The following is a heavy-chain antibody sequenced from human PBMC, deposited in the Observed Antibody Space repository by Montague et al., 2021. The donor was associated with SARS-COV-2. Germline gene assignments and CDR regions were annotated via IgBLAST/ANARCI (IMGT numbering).Heavy chain of an antibody. V-gene: IGHV3-21*01. CDR2: ISSSSSSI. CDR1: GFTFRSYT. D-gene: IGHD2-15*01. CDR3: VRGGACSGGKCNGGARD. Sequence: SLSLSFSASGFTFRSYTMNWVRQSPGMGLEWVSFISSSSSSIYYADSLKGRFTISRDNAKNSLYLQMNSLRVEDTAVYYCVRGGACSGGKCNGGARDWGQGTLVTVSS. J-gene: IGHJ4*02.